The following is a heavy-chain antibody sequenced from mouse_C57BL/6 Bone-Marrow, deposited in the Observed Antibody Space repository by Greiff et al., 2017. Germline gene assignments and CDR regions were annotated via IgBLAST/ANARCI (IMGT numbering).Heavy chain of an antibody. CDR1: GYTFTSYW. D-gene: IGHD1-1*01. J-gene: IGHJ3*01. CDR2: IYPGSGST. Sequence: QVQLQQPGAELVKPGASVKMSCKASGYTFTSYWITWVKQRPGQGLEWIGDIYPGSGSTNYNEKFKSKATLTVDTSSSTAYMQLSSLTSEDSAVYYCARNDGSSYPAWFAYWGQGTLVTVSA. V-gene: IGHV1-55*01. CDR3: ARNDGSSYPAWFAY.